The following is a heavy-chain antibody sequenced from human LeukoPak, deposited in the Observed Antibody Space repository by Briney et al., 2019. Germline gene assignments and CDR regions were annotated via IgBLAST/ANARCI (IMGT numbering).Heavy chain of an antibody. CDR1: GFTFSTDA. Sequence: GGSLRLSCAASGFTFSTDAMTWVRQAPGKGLEWVSYISSSSSTIYYADSVKGRFTISRDNAKNSLYLQMNSLRDEDTAVYYCARDILTKQAYSGYDNWGQGTLVTVSS. J-gene: IGHJ4*02. CDR2: ISSSSSTI. D-gene: IGHD5-12*01. V-gene: IGHV3-48*02. CDR3: ARDILTKQAYSGYDN.